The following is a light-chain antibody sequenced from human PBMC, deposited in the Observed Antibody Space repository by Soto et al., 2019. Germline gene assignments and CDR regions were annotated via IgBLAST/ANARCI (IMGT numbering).Light chain of an antibody. J-gene: IGKJ2*01. CDR1: QSISSY. CDR3: QQSYSTRPT. V-gene: IGKV1-39*01. CDR2: AAS. Sequence: DIQMTQSPSSLSASVGDRVTITCRASQSISSYLNWYQQKPGKAPKLLIYAASSLQSGVPSRFSGSGSGTDFTLTISSLQPEDFATDYCQQSYSTRPTFGQGTKLEIK.